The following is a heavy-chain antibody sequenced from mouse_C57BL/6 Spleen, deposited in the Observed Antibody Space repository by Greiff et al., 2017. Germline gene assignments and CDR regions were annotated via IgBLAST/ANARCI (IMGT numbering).Heavy chain of an antibody. Sequence: EVQRVESGGGLVKPGGSLKLSCAASGFTFSDYGMHWVRQAPEKGLEWVAYISSGSNTIYYADTLKGRFTISRVNAKNTLFLQMTSLRSEDTAVYYCARPNGGAWFAYWGQGTLVTVSA. CDR3: ARPNGGAWFAY. J-gene: IGHJ3*01. V-gene: IGHV5-17*01. CDR1: GFTFSDYG. CDR2: ISSGSNTI.